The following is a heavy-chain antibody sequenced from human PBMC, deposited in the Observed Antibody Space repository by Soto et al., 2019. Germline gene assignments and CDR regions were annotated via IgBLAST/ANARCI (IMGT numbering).Heavy chain of an antibody. Sequence: EVQLVESGGGLVQPGGSLRLSCAASGFTVSRNYMSWVRKAPGKGWEWVSVIYSGGSTYYADSVKGRFTISRDNSKNTLYLQMNSLRAEDTAVYYCARAAAGTAGYYYYYMDVWGKGTTVTVSS. V-gene: IGHV3-66*01. J-gene: IGHJ6*03. CDR1: GFTVSRNY. CDR2: IYSGGST. CDR3: ARAAAGTAGYYYYYMDV. D-gene: IGHD6-13*01.